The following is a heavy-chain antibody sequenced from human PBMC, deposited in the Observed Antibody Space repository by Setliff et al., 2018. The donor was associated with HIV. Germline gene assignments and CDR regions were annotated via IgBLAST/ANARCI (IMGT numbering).Heavy chain of an antibody. Sequence: PGESLKISCEAYGLTFDYYAMTWVRQAPGKGLGWVSGISGSGDRTFYADSVKGRFTVSRDNSKDTLFLQMNSLRAEDTAIYFCAKDYTPTFWEYNWFDTWGQGTLVTVSS. V-gene: IGHV3-23*01. J-gene: IGHJ5*02. CDR1: GLTFDYYA. CDR3: AKDYTPTFWEYNWFDT. CDR2: ISGSGDRT. D-gene: IGHD3-3*01.